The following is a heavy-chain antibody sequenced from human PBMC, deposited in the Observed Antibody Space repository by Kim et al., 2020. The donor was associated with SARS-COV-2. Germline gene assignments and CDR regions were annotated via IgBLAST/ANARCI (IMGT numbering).Heavy chain of an antibody. V-gene: IGHV1-3*01. J-gene: IGHJ4*02. CDR3: ARDGTEIVSSSWYGFGIGY. CDR1: GYTFTSYA. CDR2: INAGNGNT. Sequence: ASVKVSCKASGYTFTSYAMHWVRQAPGQRLEWMGWINAGNGNTKYSQKFQGRVTITRDTSANTAYMELSSLRSEDTAVYYCARDGTEIVSSSWYGFGIGYWGQGTLVTVSS. D-gene: IGHD6-13*01.